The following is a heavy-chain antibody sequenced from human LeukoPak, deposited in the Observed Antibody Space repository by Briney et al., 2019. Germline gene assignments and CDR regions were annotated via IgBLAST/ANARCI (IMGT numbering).Heavy chain of an antibody. CDR1: GGSISSYY. CDR3: ARVGADAFDI. Sequence: SETLSLTCTVSGGSISSYYWSLIRQPPGKGLEWIGYIYYSGSTNYNPSLKSRVTISVDTSKNQFSLKLSSVTAADTAVYYCARVGADAFDIWGQGTMVTVSS. CDR2: IYYSGST. J-gene: IGHJ3*02. D-gene: IGHD3-10*01. V-gene: IGHV4-59*01.